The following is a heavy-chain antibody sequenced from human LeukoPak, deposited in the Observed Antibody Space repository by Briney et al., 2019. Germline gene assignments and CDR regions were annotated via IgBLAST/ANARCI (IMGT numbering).Heavy chain of an antibody. V-gene: IGHV3-21*01. CDR1: GFTFSSDS. J-gene: IGHJ4*02. CDR3: ARLSREVATIGLGDCSGGSCYGEDY. D-gene: IGHD2-15*01. CDR2: ISSSSSYI. Sequence: GGSLRLSCAASGFTFSSDSMNWVRQAPGKGLEWGSSISSSSSYIYYADSAKGRFTISRDNAKNSLYLQMNSLRAEDTAVYYCARLSREVATIGLGDCSGGSCYGEDYWGQGTLVTVSS.